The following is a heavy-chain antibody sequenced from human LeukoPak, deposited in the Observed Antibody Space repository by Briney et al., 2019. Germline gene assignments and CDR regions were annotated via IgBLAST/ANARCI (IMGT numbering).Heavy chain of an antibody. CDR3: ASVPSLKVGGGDYFDS. CDR1: GFSFSTYA. V-gene: IGHV3-30*04. Sequence: GGSLRLSCAASGFSFSTYAMPWVRQAPGKGLEWMKTISFDGTNKYYADSVRGRFTISRDNSKNILYMQMNSRRVEDTALYYCASVPSLKVGGGDYFDSWGQGTLVTVSS. CDR2: ISFDGTNK. D-gene: IGHD2-21*01. J-gene: IGHJ4*02.